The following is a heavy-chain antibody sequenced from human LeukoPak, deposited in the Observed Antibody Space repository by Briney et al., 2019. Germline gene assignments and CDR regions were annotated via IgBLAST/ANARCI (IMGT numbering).Heavy chain of an antibody. D-gene: IGHD2-21*01. CDR2: ISGSGGST. V-gene: IGHV3-23*01. CDR1: GFTFSSYA. CDR3: AKDLHIVVVSLFDP. J-gene: IGHJ5*02. Sequence: GGSLRLSCAASGFTFSSYAMSWVRQAPGKGLEWVSAISGSGGSTYYADSVKGRFTISRDNSKNTLYLQMTSLRAEDTAVYYCAKDLHIVVVSLFDPWGQGTLVTVSS.